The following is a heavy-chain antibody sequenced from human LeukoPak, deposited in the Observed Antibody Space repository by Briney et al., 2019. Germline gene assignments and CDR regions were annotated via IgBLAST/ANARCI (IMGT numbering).Heavy chain of an antibody. V-gene: IGHV4-31*03. CDR1: GGSISSGGYY. CDR3: ARRDSSSWSTSGAAFDI. J-gene: IGHJ3*02. D-gene: IGHD6-13*01. CDR2: IYYSGST. Sequence: SQTLSLTCTVSGGSISSGGYYWSWIRQHPGKGLEWIGYIYYSGSTYYNPSLKSRVTISVDTSKNQFSLKLSSVTAADTAVYYCARRDSSSWSTSGAAFDIWGQGTMVTVSS.